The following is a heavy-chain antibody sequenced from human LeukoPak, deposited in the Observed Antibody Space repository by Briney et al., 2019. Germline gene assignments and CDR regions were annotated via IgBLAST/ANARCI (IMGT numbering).Heavy chain of an antibody. CDR1: GGSVSSGGYY. D-gene: IGHD1-1*01. J-gene: IGHJ4*02. V-gene: IGHV4-31*03. Sequence: SETLSLTCTVSGGSVSSGGYYWSWIRQHPGKGLEWIGSIYYSGSTNYNPSLQGRVTISLDTSRNQFSLKLSSVTAADTAVYYCASGDNDPLFDYWGQGTLVTVSS. CDR2: IYYSGST. CDR3: ASGDNDPLFDY.